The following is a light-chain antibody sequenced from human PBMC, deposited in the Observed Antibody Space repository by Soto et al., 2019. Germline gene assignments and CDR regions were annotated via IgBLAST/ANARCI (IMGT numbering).Light chain of an antibody. CDR1: SGDVGGYNL. J-gene: IGLJ2*01. V-gene: IGLV2-14*03. CDR2: DVT. Sequence: QSALTQPASVSGSPGQSITISCTGTSGDVGGYNLVSWYQQHPDKAPKLMIYDVTYRPSGVSNRFSGSKSGNTASLTISGLQAEDEADYYCRSYTSSSTVVFGGGTKLTVL. CDR3: RSYTSSSTVV.